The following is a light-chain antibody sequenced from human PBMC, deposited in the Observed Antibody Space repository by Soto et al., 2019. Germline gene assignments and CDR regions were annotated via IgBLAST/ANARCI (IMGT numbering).Light chain of an antibody. CDR3: QQYYNWPRT. CDR1: ESVASSY. V-gene: IGKV3-20*01. CDR2: GAS. Sequence: EIVLTQSPGTLSLSPGERATLSRRASESVASSYLAWYQQKPGQAPRLLIYGASSRATGIPDRFSGRGSGTDFTLTISRLEPEDFAVYYCQQYYNWPRTFGQGTKV. J-gene: IGKJ1*01.